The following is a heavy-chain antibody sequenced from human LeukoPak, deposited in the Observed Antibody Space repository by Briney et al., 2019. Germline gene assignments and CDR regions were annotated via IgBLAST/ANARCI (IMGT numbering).Heavy chain of an antibody. D-gene: IGHD3-22*01. CDR2: ISGSGGST. J-gene: IGHJ4*02. CDR1: GFTFSSYG. CDR3: AKLNYDSSGYYSNYFDY. V-gene: IGHV3-23*01. Sequence: GGTLRLSCAASGFTFSSYGMSWVRQAPGKGLEWVSAISGSGGSTYFADSVKGRFTISRDNSKNTLSLHMNSLRAEDTAVYYCAKLNYDSSGYYSNYFDYWGQGTLVTVSS.